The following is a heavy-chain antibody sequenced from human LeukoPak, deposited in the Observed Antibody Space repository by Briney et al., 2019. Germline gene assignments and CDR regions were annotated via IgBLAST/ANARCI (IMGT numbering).Heavy chain of an antibody. CDR2: ISWNSGSI. D-gene: IGHD3-9*01. Sequence: GGSLRLSCAASGFTFDDYAMHWVRQAPGKGLEWVSGISWNSGSIDYADSVKGRFTISRDNAKNSLYLQMNSLRAEDTALYYCAKDLRYLPYGMDVWGQGTTVTVSS. J-gene: IGHJ6*02. CDR1: GFTFDDYA. V-gene: IGHV3-9*01. CDR3: AKDLRYLPYGMDV.